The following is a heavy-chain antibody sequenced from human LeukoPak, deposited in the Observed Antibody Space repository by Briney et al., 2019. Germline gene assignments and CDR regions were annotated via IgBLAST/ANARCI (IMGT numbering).Heavy chain of an antibody. CDR2: INPRGTI. CDR3: AREQALPGVTISGVVVMGYFDN. J-gene: IGHJ4*02. Sequence: WVGQAPGKGLEWIGDINPRGTINFNPSLKSRVLMSLDASRTQFSLRLDSVTAADTAVYYCAREQALPGVTISGVVVMGYFDNWGQGSLVIVSS. D-gene: IGHD3-3*01. V-gene: IGHV4-34*01.